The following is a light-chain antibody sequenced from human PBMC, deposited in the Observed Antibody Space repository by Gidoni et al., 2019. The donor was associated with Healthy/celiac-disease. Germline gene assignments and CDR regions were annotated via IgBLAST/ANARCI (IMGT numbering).Light chain of an antibody. Sequence: EIVLTPSPGTLSLSPGESATLSCRASQSVSSSYLAWYHQKPGQAPRLLIYGASSSATGIPDRFSGSGSGTYFTLTISRLEPEDFAVYYCQQYGSSPLFGQGTKVEIK. CDR3: QQYGSSPL. CDR1: QSVSSSY. V-gene: IGKV3-20*01. J-gene: IGKJ1*01. CDR2: GAS.